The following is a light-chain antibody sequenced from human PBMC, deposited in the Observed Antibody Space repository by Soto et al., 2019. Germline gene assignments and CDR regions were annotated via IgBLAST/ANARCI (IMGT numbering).Light chain of an antibody. Sequence: EIVFTLSPATLSLSKGERATLSCRASQSVSSYLAWYQQKPGQGPRLLIYGASTRATGVPDRFSGSGSGTEFTLTISSLQSEDLTVYYCQQYNKWPRTFGQGTKVDIK. CDR2: GAS. V-gene: IGKV3-15*01. J-gene: IGKJ1*01. CDR3: QQYNKWPRT. CDR1: QSVSSY.